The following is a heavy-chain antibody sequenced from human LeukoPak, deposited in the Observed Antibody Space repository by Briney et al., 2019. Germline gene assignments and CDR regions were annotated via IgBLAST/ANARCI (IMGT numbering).Heavy chain of an antibody. D-gene: IGHD3-10*01. CDR3: AKEATMVRGVNDY. CDR2: ISGSGGST. J-gene: IGHJ4*02. CDR1: GXSFNRYA. V-gene: IGHV3-23*01. Sequence: QPGGSLRLSWAASGXSFNRYAMSWVRQAPGKGQEWVSNISGSGGSTQYADSVKGRFTISRDNSKNTLYLQMDGLRADDTAVYYCAKEATMVRGVNDYWGQGTLVTVSS.